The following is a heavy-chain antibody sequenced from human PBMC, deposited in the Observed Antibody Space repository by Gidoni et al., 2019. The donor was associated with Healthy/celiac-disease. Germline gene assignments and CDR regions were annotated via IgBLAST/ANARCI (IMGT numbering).Heavy chain of an antibody. V-gene: IGHV1-69*01. Sequence: QAQLVQSGAEVKKPGSSVKVPCKASGCTFSSHAIRWVRQAPGQGLEWMGGIIPIVGTANYANKYQGRVTMNADESTSTAYMELSSLRSEDTAVYYCARGRDPYTVGATEGAFDIWGQGTMVTVSS. CDR3: ARGRDPYTVGATEGAFDI. CDR2: IIPIVGTA. D-gene: IGHD1-26*01. CDR1: GCTFSSHA. J-gene: IGHJ3*02.